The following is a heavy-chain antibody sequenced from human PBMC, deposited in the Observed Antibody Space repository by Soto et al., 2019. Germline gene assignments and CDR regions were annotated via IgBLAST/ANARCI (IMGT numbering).Heavy chain of an antibody. CDR3: ARDRGYEDDFWSGYYV. CDR2: INPNSGGT. V-gene: IGHV1-2*02. Sequence: ASVKVSCKASGYTFTGYYMHWVRQAPGQGLEWMGWINPNSGGTNYAQKFQGRVTMTRDTSISTAYMELSRLRSDDTAVYYCARDRGYEDDFWSGYYVWGQGTLVTVSS. J-gene: IGHJ4*02. CDR1: GYTFTGYY. D-gene: IGHD3-3*01.